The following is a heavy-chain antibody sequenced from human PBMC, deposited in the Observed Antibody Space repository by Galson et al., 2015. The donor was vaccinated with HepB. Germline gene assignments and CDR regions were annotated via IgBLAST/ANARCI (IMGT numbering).Heavy chain of an antibody. CDR1: GGSISSSNW. D-gene: IGHD6-19*01. J-gene: IGHJ4*02. V-gene: IGHV4-4*02. Sequence: LTCAVSGGSISSSNWWSWVRQPPGKGLEWIGEIYHSGSTNYNPSLKSRVTISVDKSKNQFSLKLSSVTAADTAVYYCARVPYSSGWYFDYWGQGTLVTVSS. CDR3: ARVPYSSGWYFDY. CDR2: IYHSGST.